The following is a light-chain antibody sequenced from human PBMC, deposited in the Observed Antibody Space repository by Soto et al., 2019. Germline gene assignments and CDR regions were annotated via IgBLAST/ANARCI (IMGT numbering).Light chain of an antibody. Sequence: EIVLTQSPATLSVSPGERATLSCRASQTVDTSLVWYQQKPGQAPSLLIYGASTRAAGIPARFSGSGSGIDFTLTISSLQSEDFAVYYCQQHNACPLTFGGGTEVEIK. CDR3: QQHNACPLT. CDR2: GAS. V-gene: IGKV3-15*01. J-gene: IGKJ4*01. CDR1: QTVDTS.